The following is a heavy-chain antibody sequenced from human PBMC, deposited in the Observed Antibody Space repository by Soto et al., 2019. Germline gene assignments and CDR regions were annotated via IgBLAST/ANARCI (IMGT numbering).Heavy chain of an antibody. D-gene: IGHD4-17*01. CDR2: IAPGNGNT. CDR1: GYTFTDYA. CDR3: ARRDSHGYFRYFDN. J-gene: IGHJ4*02. Sequence: QVQLVQSGAEVKKPGASVKVFCKASGYTFTDYAIHWVRQAPGQRLELMGWIAPGNGNTKYSQNFQGRVTITRDTSATTAYMELSSLTSEDTAVYYCARRDSHGYFRYFDNWGQETLVTVSS. V-gene: IGHV1-3*01.